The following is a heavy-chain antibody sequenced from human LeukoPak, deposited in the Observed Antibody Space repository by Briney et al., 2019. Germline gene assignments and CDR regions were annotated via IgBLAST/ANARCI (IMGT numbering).Heavy chain of an antibody. Sequence: ASVKVSCKASGYTFTGYYMHWVRQAPGQGLEWMGWINPNNGGTNYAQKFQGRVTMTRDTSISTAYMELSRLRSDDTAVYYCARDLGYCTNGVCYTWFDPWGQGTLVTVTS. D-gene: IGHD2-8*01. CDR3: ARDLGYCTNGVCYTWFDP. V-gene: IGHV1-2*02. CDR2: INPNNGGT. CDR1: GYTFTGYY. J-gene: IGHJ5*02.